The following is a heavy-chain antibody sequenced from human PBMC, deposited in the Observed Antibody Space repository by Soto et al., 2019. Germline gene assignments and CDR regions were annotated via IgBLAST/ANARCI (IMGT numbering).Heavy chain of an antibody. V-gene: IGHV1-69*13. J-gene: IGHJ6*02. CDR3: AIVFVSGGIPASDYYYYYGMDV. D-gene: IGHD1-26*01. CDR1: GGTFSSYA. Sequence: SVKVSCKASGGTFSSYAISWVRQAPGQGLEWMGGIIPIFGTANYAQKFEGRVTITADESTSTAYMELSSLRSEDTAVYYCAIVFVSGGIPASDYYYYYGMDVWGQGTTVTVSS. CDR2: IIPIFGTA.